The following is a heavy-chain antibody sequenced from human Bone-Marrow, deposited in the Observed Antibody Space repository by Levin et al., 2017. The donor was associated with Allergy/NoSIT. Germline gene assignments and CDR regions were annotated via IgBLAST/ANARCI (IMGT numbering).Heavy chain of an antibody. D-gene: IGHD1-1*01. Sequence: PSETLSLTCTVSGDSISTYYWSWIRQPPGKGLEWIGYIYYSGSTNYNPSLKSRVTISVDTSKNQFSLKLTSVTTADTAVYFCARERVERRHNWFDPWGQGTLVTVSS. CDR2: IYYSGST. CDR3: ARERVERRHNWFDP. V-gene: IGHV4-59*01. J-gene: IGHJ5*02. CDR1: GDSISTYY.